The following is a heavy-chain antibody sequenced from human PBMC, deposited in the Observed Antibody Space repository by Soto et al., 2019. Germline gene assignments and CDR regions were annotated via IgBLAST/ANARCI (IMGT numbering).Heavy chain of an antibody. D-gene: IGHD6-13*01. CDR3: AQDLGSSWYHYNSFAP. CDR2: IGSGSP. V-gene: IGHV3-23*01. Sequence: EVQLLESGGGLVQPGGSLRLSCAASGFTFSGYAMSWVRQAPGKGLEWVSAIGSGSPFYADSVKGRLTISRDNANSMVYRQMNSLRADDTAVYFCAQDLGSSWYHYNSFAPGGQGTLVTVSS. J-gene: IGHJ5*02. CDR1: GFTFSGYA.